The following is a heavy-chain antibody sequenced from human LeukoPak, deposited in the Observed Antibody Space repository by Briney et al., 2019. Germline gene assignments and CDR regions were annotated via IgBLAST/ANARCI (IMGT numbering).Heavy chain of an antibody. J-gene: IGHJ4*02. D-gene: IGHD1-26*01. V-gene: IGHV4-39*01. Sequence: PSETLSLTCTVSGGSISSSSYYWGWIRQPPGKGLEWIGSIYYSGSTYYNPSLKSRVTISVDTSKNQFSLKLSSVTAADTAVYYCARPGGIMEEYWGQGTLVTVSP. CDR1: GGSISSSSYY. CDR3: ARPGGIMEEY. CDR2: IYYSGST.